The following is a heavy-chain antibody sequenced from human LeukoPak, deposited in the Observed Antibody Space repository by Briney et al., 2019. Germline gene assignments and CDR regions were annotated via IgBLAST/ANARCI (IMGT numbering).Heavy chain of an antibody. D-gene: IGHD4-11*01. Sequence: ASVKVSCKASGYTFTGYYMHWVRQAPGQGLEWMGWINPNSGGTNYAQKFQGRVTMTRDTSISTAYMELSRLKSDDTAVYYCAGTVTKNQYYYYYYYMDVWGKGTTVTVSS. CDR1: GYTFTGYY. V-gene: IGHV1-2*02. CDR3: AGTVTKNQYYYYYYYMDV. CDR2: INPNSGGT. J-gene: IGHJ6*03.